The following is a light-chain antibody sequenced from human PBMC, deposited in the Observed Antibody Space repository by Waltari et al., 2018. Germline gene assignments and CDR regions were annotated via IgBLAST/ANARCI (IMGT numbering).Light chain of an antibody. V-gene: IGKV1-39*01. Sequence: DIQMTQSPSSLSASLGTSVTITCRASQIISSDLNWYQQKPGVSPKLLIYAASRLRNGVPSSVSGSGSGTDFSLTISSLQPEDFATYYCQQSFSTPLTFGGGTKVEIK. J-gene: IGKJ4*01. CDR2: AAS. CDR3: QQSFSTPLT. CDR1: QIISSD.